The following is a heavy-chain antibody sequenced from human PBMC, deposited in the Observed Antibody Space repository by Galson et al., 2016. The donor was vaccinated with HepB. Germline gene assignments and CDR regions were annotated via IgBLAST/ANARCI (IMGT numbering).Heavy chain of an antibody. CDR3: ARALSNNGDYRSLDY. CDR2: IKSDGSST. D-gene: IGHD4-17*01. Sequence: SLRLSCAASGFTFSNYWMHWVRQAPGKGLVWVSRIKSDGSSTSQVDSVKGRFTISRDNAKNTVYLQMNSLRVEDTAVYYCARALSNNGDYRSLDYWGQGTLVTVSS. CDR1: GFTFSNYW. J-gene: IGHJ4*02. V-gene: IGHV3-74*01.